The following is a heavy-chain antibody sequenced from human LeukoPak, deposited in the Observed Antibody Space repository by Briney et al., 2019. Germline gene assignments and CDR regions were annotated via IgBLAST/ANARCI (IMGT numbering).Heavy chain of an antibody. CDR2: IYYSGST. Sequence: ASETLSLTCTVSGGSIRSYYWTWIRQPPGKGLEWIGDIYYSGSTNYNPSLKSRVTVSVDTSKNQFSLKLSSVTAADTAVYYCARREGFGELFDWGQGTLVTVSS. D-gene: IGHD3-10*01. CDR1: GGSIRSYY. V-gene: IGHV4-59*08. J-gene: IGHJ4*02. CDR3: ARREGFGELFD.